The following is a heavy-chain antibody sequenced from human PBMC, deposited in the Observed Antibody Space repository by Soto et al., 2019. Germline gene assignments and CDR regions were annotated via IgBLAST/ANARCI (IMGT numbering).Heavy chain of an antibody. J-gene: IGHJ4*02. CDR2: IYYSGST. Sequence: PGKGLEWIGSIYYSGSTYYNPSLKSRVTISVDTSKNQFSLKLSSVTAADTAVYYCARLLYSSSEYYFDYWGQGTLLTVSS. D-gene: IGHD6-13*01. V-gene: IGHV4-39*01. CDR3: ARLLYSSSEYYFDY.